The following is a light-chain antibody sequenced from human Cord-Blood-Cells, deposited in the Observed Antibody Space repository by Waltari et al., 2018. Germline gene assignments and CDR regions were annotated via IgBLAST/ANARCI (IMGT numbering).Light chain of an antibody. J-gene: IGKJ4*01. V-gene: IGKV3-11*01. Sequence: EIVLTQSPATLSFSQGEPATLTCRASQSVSSYLAWYQQKPGQAPRLLIYDASNRQTGIPARFSGSGSGTDFTLTISSLEPEDFAAYYCQQRSNWPLTFGGGTKVEIK. CDR2: DAS. CDR3: QQRSNWPLT. CDR1: QSVSSY.